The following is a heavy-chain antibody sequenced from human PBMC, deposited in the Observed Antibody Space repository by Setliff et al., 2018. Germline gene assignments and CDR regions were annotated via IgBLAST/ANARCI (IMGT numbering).Heavy chain of an antibody. CDR1: GYSFSSYW. D-gene: IGHD6-13*01. Sequence: GESLKISCKGSGYSFSSYWIAWVRQMPGKGLEWMGIINPEDSETKYSPSFQGLVTISADRSISTAYLQWSSLKASDTAMYYCARRPYSSSFLSPFVGNWFDPWGQGTLVTVSS. CDR2: INPEDSET. V-gene: IGHV5-51*01. J-gene: IGHJ5*02. CDR3: ARRPYSSSFLSPFVGNWFDP.